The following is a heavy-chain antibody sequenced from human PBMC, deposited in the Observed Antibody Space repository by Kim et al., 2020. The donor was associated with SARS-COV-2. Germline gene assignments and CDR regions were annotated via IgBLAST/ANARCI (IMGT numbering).Heavy chain of an antibody. V-gene: IGHV4-59*01. CDR1: GGSLSNYY. Sequence: SETLSLTCSVSGGSLSNYYWSWIRQPPGRRLEWIGVVYDSGSTTYSPSFNSRATISVDMSKNQFSLRLSSVTAADTAIYYCAKGEGVYDYWGYYFDYCGHVTLVTLSS. D-gene: IGHD3-3*01. CDR2: VYDSGST. CDR3: AKGEGVYDYWGYYFDY. J-gene: IGHJ4*01.